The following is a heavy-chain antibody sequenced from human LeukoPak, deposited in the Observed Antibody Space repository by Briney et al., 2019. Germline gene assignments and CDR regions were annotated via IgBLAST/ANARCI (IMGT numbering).Heavy chain of an antibody. CDR2: ISAYNGNT. V-gene: IGHV1-18*01. CDR3: ARDRPYLTGYYFNWFDP. D-gene: IGHD3-9*01. CDR1: GYTFTSYG. Sequence: GASVKVSCKASGYTFTSYGISWVRQAPGQGLEWMGWISAYNGNTNYAQKFQGRVTITADESTSTAYMELSSLRSEDTAVYYCARDRPYLTGYYFNWFDPWGQGTLVTVSS. J-gene: IGHJ5*02.